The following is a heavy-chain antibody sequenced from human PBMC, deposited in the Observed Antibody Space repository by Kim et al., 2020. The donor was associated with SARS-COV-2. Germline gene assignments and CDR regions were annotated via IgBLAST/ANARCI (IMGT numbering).Heavy chain of an antibody. D-gene: IGHD3-9*01. V-gene: IGHV1-46*01. CDR3: AREGPVVTSYDILTGDYYGMDV. J-gene: IGHJ6*02. Sequence: ASVKVSCKASGYTFTSYYMHWVRQAPGQGHEWMGIINPSCCSTSYAQKFQGRVTMTRDTSTSTVYMELSSLRAEDTAVYYCAREGPVVTSYDILTGDYYGMDVWGQGTTVTVSS. CDR1: GYTFTSYY. CDR2: INPSCCST.